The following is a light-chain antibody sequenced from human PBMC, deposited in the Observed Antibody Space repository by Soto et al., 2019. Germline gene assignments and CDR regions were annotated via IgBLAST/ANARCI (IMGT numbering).Light chain of an antibody. Sequence: DIQMTQSPSSLSPSVGDRLTITCRASQGISNYLAWYQQKPGKXPKXXIYAASTLQSGVPSRFSGSGSGTDFTITISGLQPEDFETYYCQQSYSSPYTFGPGTKVDIK. V-gene: IGKV1-27*01. CDR1: QGISNY. J-gene: IGKJ3*01. CDR2: AAS. CDR3: QQSYSSPYT.